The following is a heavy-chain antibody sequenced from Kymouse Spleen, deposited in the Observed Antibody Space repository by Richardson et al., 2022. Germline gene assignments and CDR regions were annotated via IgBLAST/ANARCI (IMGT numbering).Heavy chain of an antibody. V-gene: IGHV3-33*01. CDR3: ARNSYGYQYYFDY. D-gene: IGHD5-18,IGHD5-18*01. J-gene: IGHJ4*02. Sequence: QVQLVESGGGVVQPGRSLRLSCAASGFTFSSYGMHWVRQAPGKGLEWVAVIWYDGSNKYYADSVKGRFTISRDNSKNTLYLQMNSLRAEDTAVYYCARNSYGYQYYFDYWGQGTLVTVSS. CDR1: GFTFSSYG. CDR2: IWYDGSNK.